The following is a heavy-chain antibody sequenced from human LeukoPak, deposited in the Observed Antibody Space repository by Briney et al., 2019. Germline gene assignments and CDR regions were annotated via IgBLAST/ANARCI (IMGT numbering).Heavy chain of an antibody. Sequence: SETLSLTCTVSGGCINRYDWSWIRQPPGKGLEWIGHIYYSGSTNYNPSLKSRVTISVDTSNNHFSLKLSSVTAADTAVYYCARRSNYGSGSYYDYWGQGTLVTVSS. CDR1: GGCINRYD. CDR3: ARRSNYGSGSYYDY. D-gene: IGHD3-10*01. V-gene: IGHV4-59*08. J-gene: IGHJ4*02. CDR2: IYYSGST.